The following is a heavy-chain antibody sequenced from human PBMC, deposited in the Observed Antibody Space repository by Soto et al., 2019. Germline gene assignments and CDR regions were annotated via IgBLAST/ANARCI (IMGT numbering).Heavy chain of an antibody. CDR1: GGSMSSYY. CDR3: ARQDDCNDSGCSTGRWFDS. CDR2: IYTSGSS. D-gene: IGHD6-19*01. V-gene: IGHV4-59*08. Sequence: SETLSLTCTVSGGSMSSYYWNWIRQPPGKGLEWIGSIYTSGSSNYNPSLKSRVTISLDTSKNQFSLNLRSVTAADAAVYYCARQDDCNDSGCSTGRWFDSWGQGTLVTVSS. J-gene: IGHJ5*01.